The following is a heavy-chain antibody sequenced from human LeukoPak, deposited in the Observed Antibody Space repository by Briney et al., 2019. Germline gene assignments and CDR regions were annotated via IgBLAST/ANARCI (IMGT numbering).Heavy chain of an antibody. CDR3: SRDRLGGLDH. CDR2: ISSSSTTI. J-gene: IGHJ4*02. V-gene: IGHV3-48*04. D-gene: IGHD5-12*01. CDR1: GFNFISYS. Sequence: GGSLRLSCTASGFNFISYSMNWVRQAPGKGLEWVSYISSSSTTIYYVGSVKGRFTISRDNAKNSLYLQMNSLRAEDTAVYYCSRDRLGGLDHWGQGTLVTDSS.